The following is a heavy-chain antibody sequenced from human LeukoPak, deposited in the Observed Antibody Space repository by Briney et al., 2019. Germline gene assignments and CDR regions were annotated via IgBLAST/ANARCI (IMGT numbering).Heavy chain of an antibody. V-gene: IGHV3-23*01. CDR1: GFTVSSNY. Sequence: PGGSLRLSCAASGFTVSSNYMSWVRQAPGKGLEWVSGVSGSSGNTYYVDSVKGRFTISRDNSKNTVYLQMNSLRAEDSALYYCTKWNGYADYWGQGILVTVSS. CDR2: VSGSSGNT. D-gene: IGHD5-12*01. CDR3: TKWNGYADY. J-gene: IGHJ4*02.